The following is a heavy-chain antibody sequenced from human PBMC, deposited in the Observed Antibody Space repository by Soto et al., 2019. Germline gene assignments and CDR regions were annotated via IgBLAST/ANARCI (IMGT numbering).Heavy chain of an antibody. Sequence: LSLTCTVSGGSISSSSYYWGWIRQPPGKGLEWIGSIYYSGSTYYNPSLKSRVTISVDTSKNQFSLKLSSVTAADTAVYYCARARLDILTGYSPHWFDPWGQGTLVTVSS. CDR2: IYYSGST. CDR3: ARARLDILTGYSPHWFDP. CDR1: GGSISSSSYY. V-gene: IGHV4-39*01. D-gene: IGHD3-9*01. J-gene: IGHJ5*02.